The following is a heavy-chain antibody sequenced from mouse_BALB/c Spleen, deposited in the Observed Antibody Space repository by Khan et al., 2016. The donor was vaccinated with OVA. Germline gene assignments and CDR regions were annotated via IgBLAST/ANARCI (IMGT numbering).Heavy chain of an antibody. D-gene: IGHD1-1*01. CDR3: ARSVTITTIVATDFDY. CDR2: ISYSGRT. J-gene: IGHJ2*01. CDR1: GYSITSDYA. V-gene: IGHV3-2*02. Sequence: VQLKESGPGLVKPSQSLSLTCTVTGYSITSDYAWNWIRQFPGNKLEWMGYISYSGRTSSNPSLKSRISITRDTSKNQFFLKLNSVTTEDTATYYCARSVTITTIVATDFDYWGQGTTLTVSS.